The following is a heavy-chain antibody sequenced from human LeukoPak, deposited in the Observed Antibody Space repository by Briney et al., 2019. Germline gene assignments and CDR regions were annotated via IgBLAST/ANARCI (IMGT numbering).Heavy chain of an antibody. Sequence: LETLSLTCTVSGGSVSNGNFYWSWLRQPPGKALEWIGYIYYTGGAYYSPSLEGRVRISVDTSKNQFSVKLNSVTAADTAVYYCARGPTVTPRGWFDPWGQGTLVTVSS. V-gene: IGHV4-61*01. J-gene: IGHJ5*02. CDR3: ARGPTVTPRGWFDP. CDR2: IYYTGGA. D-gene: IGHD4-17*01. CDR1: GGSVSNGNFY.